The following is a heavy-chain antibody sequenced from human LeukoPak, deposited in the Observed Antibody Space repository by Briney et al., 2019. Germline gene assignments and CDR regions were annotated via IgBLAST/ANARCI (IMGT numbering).Heavy chain of an antibody. Sequence: GALRLSCAASGFTFSDNYMSWIRQAPGKGLEWVSYISSSGNTTYNADSVKGRFTISRDNAKNSLYLQMNSLRDDDMALYYCARGNSGSYSQDWFDPWGQGTLVTVSS. D-gene: IGHD1-26*01. CDR1: GFTFSDNY. CDR3: ARGNSGSYSQDWFDP. CDR2: ISSSGNTT. J-gene: IGHJ5*02. V-gene: IGHV3-11*01.